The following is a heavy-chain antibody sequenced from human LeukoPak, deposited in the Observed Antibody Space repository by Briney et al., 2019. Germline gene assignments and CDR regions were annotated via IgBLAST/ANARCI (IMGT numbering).Heavy chain of an antibody. V-gene: IGHV3-7*01. CDR2: IKRDGSEQ. J-gene: IGHJ4*02. D-gene: IGHD1-26*01. CDR1: GFTFSNYW. CDR3: ARVEWELPYYFDY. Sequence: GGSLRLSCATSGFTFSNYWMTWVRQAPGRWLEWVANIKRDGSEQFYADSVKGRFTISRDNAKNSLYLQMNSLRAEDTAVYYCARVEWELPYYFDYWGQGTLVTVSS.